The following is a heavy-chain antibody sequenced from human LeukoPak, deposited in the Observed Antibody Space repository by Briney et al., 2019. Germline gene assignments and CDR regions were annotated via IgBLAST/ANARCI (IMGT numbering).Heavy chain of an antibody. CDR2: TSYDGSNK. Sequence: GGSLRLSCAASGFTFSDYGMHWVRQAPGKGLEWVAVTSYDGSNKYYADSVKGRFIISRDNPRNTLYLQMNILRTEDTAVYYCAKEGTPQVSTWYDLWGQGTQVIVSS. J-gene: IGHJ5*02. V-gene: IGHV3-30*18. CDR1: GFTFSDYG. CDR3: AKEGTPQVSTWYDL. D-gene: IGHD3-10*01.